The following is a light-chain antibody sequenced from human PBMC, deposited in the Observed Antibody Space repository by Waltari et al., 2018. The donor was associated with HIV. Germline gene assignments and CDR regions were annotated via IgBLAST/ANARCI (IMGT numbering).Light chain of an antibody. CDR2: YNS. V-gene: IGLV3-21*04. CDR3: QVWDSSNEHVV. J-gene: IGLJ3*02. CDR1: NIGGQS. Sequence: SYVLTQPPPVSAAPGPGDPLSRRAWNIGGQSGEWYQQQPGQAPVLVTRYNSDRPSGIPDRISGSNSGHTATLTITSVEAGDEATYYCQVWDSSNEHVVFGGGTELTVL.